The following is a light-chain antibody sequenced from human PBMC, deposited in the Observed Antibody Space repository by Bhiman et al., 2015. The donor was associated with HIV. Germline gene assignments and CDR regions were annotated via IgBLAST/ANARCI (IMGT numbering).Light chain of an antibody. J-gene: IGLJ2*01. CDR3: SSYTRSTTLRV. Sequence: QSVLTQPPSVSGAPGQRLTISCTGGSSNIGAGYDVHWYQQLPGTAPQLLIYGNSNRPSGISHRFSGSKSGNTASLTISGLQAEDEADYYCSSYTRSTTLRVFGGGTKLTVL. CDR2: GNS. V-gene: IGLV1-40*01. CDR1: SSNIGAGYD.